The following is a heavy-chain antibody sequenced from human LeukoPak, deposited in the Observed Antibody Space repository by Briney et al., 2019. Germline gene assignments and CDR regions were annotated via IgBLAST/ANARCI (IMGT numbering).Heavy chain of an antibody. CDR1: EFTFSRYA. J-gene: IGHJ4*02. CDR3: ARYSGSYVN. V-gene: IGHV3-7*01. CDR2: IKQDGSEK. Sequence: GGSLRLSCVASEFTFSRYAMTWVRQAPGKGLEWVANIKQDGSEKYYVDSVKGRFTISRDNAKNSLYLQMNSLRAEDTAVYYCARYSGSYVNWGQGTLVTVSS. D-gene: IGHD1-26*01.